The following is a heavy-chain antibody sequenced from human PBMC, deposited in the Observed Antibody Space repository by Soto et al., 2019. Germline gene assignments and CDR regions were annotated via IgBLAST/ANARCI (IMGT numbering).Heavy chain of an antibody. Sequence: EVQLVESGGGLVQPGGSLRLSCAASGSTFSSYSMNWVRQAPGKGLEWLSYISSSSSTKYYADSVKGRFTISRDNAKNSLYLQMNSLRDEDTAVYYCARRVDYVDEAAFDIWGQGTMVTVSS. CDR3: ARRVDYVDEAAFDI. J-gene: IGHJ3*02. D-gene: IGHD4-17*01. CDR2: ISSSSSTK. CDR1: GSTFSSYS. V-gene: IGHV3-48*02.